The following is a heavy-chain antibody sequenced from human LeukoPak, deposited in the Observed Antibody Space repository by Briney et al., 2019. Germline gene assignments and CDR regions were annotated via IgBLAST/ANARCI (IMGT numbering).Heavy chain of an antibody. CDR1: GYTFTSYG. D-gene: IGHD6-13*01. Sequence: ASVKVSCKASGYTFTSYGISWVRQAPGQGLEWMGWISAYNGNTNYAQKLQGRVTMTTDTSTSTAYMELRSLRSDDTAVYYCARQEQQLIYNWFEPWGQGTLVTVSS. J-gene: IGHJ5*02. CDR2: ISAYNGNT. V-gene: IGHV1-18*01. CDR3: ARQEQQLIYNWFEP.